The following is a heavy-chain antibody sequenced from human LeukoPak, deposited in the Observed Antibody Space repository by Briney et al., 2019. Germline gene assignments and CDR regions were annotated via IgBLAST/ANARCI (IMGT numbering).Heavy chain of an antibody. CDR1: GASMSGYY. CDR3: ARSGRGGYFDY. J-gene: IGHJ4*02. Sequence: SETLSLTCSVSGASMSGYYWSWIRQPPGKGLEYIGNIFYIGTTNYNPSLKSRVTISVDTSKNQFSLKLSSVTAADTAVYYCARSGRGGYFDYWGQGTLVTVSS. CDR2: IFYIGTT. V-gene: IGHV4-59*12. D-gene: IGHD3-10*01.